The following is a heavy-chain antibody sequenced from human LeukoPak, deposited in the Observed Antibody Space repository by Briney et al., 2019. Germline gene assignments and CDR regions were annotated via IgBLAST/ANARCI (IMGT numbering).Heavy chain of an antibody. V-gene: IGHV3-21*01. CDR2: ISSSSSYI. Sequence: PGGSLRLSCAASGFRFDAYAMSWVRQAPGKGLEWVSSISSSSSYIYYADSVKGRFTISRDNAKNSLYLQMNSLRAEDTAVYYCARDFGYGDYFDYWGQGTLVTVSS. J-gene: IGHJ4*02. CDR1: GFRFDAYA. CDR3: ARDFGYGDYFDY. D-gene: IGHD4-17*01.